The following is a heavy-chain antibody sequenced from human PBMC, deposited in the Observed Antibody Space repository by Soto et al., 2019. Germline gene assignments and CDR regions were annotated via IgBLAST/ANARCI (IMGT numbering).Heavy chain of an antibody. D-gene: IGHD6-19*01. Sequence: VQLVEWGGGLVQPGRSLRLSCAVSGFTFSSYAMHWVRQAPGKGLEWVAVISYDGSNKYYADSVKGRFTISRDNSKNTLYLQMNSLRAEDTAVYYCARPRIAVAGPNWFDPWGQGTLVTVSS. CDR1: GFTFSSYA. J-gene: IGHJ5*02. V-gene: IGHV3-30-3*01. CDR2: ISYDGSNK. CDR3: ARPRIAVAGPNWFDP.